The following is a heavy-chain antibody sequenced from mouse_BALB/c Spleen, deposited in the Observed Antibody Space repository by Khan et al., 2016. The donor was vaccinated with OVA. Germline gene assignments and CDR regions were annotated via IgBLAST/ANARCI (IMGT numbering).Heavy chain of an antibody. Sequence: EVQLVETGGGLVQPKGSLKLSCVASGFTFNTYALHWVCQAPGKGLEWVARIRTKSKNYATYYADSVKDRFTISRDDSQSMLYLQMNNLKTEDTGMYYCVSENYYGSSYDYYSMDYWGQGTSVTVSS. CDR3: VSENYYGSSYDYYSMDY. V-gene: IGHV10-3*03. CDR1: GFTFNTYA. CDR2: IRTKSKNYAT. J-gene: IGHJ4*01. D-gene: IGHD1-1*01.